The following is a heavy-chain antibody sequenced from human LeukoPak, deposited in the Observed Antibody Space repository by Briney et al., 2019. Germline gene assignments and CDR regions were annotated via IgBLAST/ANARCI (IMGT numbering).Heavy chain of an antibody. D-gene: IGHD3-3*01. V-gene: IGHV5-51*01. CDR2: IYPGDSDT. Sequence: GESLKISCKGFGYSFTSYWIAWVRQMPGKGLEWMGIIYPGDSDTRHSPSFQGQVTISADKSISTAYLQWSSLKASDTAMYYCARQRSGYDFWSGYSNTNNWFDPWGQGTLVTVSS. CDR3: ARQRSGYDFWSGYSNTNNWFDP. J-gene: IGHJ5*02. CDR1: GYSFTSYW.